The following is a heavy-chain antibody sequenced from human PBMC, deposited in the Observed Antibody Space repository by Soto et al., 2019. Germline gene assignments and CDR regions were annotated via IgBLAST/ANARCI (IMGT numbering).Heavy chain of an antibody. Sequence: GGSLRLSCAASGFTFSSYGMHWVRQAPGKGLEWVAVISYDGSNKYYADSVKGRFTISRDNSKNTLYLQMNSLRAEDTAVYYCAKDPRRSSDYWGQGTLVTVSS. CDR1: GFTFSSYG. D-gene: IGHD1-1*01. CDR3: AKDPRRSSDY. CDR2: ISYDGSNK. V-gene: IGHV3-30*18. J-gene: IGHJ4*02.